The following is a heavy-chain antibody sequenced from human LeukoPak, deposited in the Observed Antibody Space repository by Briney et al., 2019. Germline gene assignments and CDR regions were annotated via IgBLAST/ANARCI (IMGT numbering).Heavy chain of an antibody. CDR3: ARVNTLVRGAYYYSYYGMDV. J-gene: IGHJ6*02. D-gene: IGHD3-10*01. CDR2: INHNGST. CDR1: GGSFSGYY. V-gene: IGHV4-34*01. Sequence: SETLSLTCAVYGGSFSGYYLSWIRQPPGKGLEWIGEINHNGSTNHNPSLKSRVTISVDTSKNQFSLKLSSVTAADTAVYYCARVNTLVRGAYYYSYYGMDVWGQGTTVTVSS.